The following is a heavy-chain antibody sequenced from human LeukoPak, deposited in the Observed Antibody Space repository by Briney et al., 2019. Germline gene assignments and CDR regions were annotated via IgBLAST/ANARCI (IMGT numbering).Heavy chain of an antibody. CDR3: ARVPRYCSSTSCYVFDY. CDR1: GYTFTSFD. D-gene: IGHD2-2*01. J-gene: IGHJ4*02. V-gene: IGHV1-8*01. Sequence: ASVKVSCKASGYTFTSFDINWVRRATGQGLEWMGWMNPNSGNTGYAQKFQGRVTITRNTSISTAYMELSSLRSEDTAVYYCARVPRYCSSTSCYVFDYWGQGTLVTVSS. CDR2: MNPNSGNT.